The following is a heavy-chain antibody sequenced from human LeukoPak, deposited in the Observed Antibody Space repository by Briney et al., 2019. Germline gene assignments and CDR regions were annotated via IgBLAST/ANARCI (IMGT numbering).Heavy chain of an antibody. V-gene: IGHV4-39*07. CDR3: ARSGTHYYYYYMDV. Sequence: PSETLSLTCTVSGGSISSNYYWGWIRQPPGKGLEWIGSIYYSGSTYYNPSLKSRVTISVDTSKNQFSLKLSSVTAADTAVYYCARSGTHYYYYYMDVWGKGTTVTVSS. CDR2: IYYSGST. CDR1: GGSISSNYY. D-gene: IGHD6-25*01. J-gene: IGHJ6*03.